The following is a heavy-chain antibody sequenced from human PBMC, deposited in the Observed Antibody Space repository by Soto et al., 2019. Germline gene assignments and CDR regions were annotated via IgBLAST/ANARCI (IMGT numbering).Heavy chain of an antibody. CDR3: ARAGNCSSTSCWNYYYYGMDV. J-gene: IGHJ6*02. V-gene: IGHV4-39*01. Sequence: SETLSLTCTVSGGSISSSSYYWGWIRQPPGKGLEWIGSIYYSGSTYYNPSLKSRVTISVDTSKNQFSLKLSSVTAADPAVYYCARAGNCSSTSCWNYYYYGMDVWGQGTTVTVSS. CDR2: IYYSGST. D-gene: IGHD2-2*01. CDR1: GGSISSSSYY.